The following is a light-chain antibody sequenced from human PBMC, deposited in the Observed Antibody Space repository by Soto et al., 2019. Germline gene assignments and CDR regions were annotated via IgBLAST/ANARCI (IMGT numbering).Light chain of an antibody. CDR2: DAS. Sequence: DIQMTQSPSTLSASVGDRVTITCRASQSISTWLAWYQQKPGKAPKVLIYDASSLESGVPSRFSGSGSGTEFTLTISSLQHDDFATYYCQQYKNYLTFGPGTKVDIK. CDR1: QSISTW. J-gene: IGKJ3*01. CDR3: QQYKNYLT. V-gene: IGKV1-5*01.